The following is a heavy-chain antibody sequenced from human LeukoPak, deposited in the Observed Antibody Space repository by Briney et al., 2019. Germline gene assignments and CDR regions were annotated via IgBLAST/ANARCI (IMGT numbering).Heavy chain of an antibody. CDR1: GYTFTGYY. CDR3: ARRYTAKVTFGMDV. Sequence: ASVKVSCKASGYTFTGYYLHWVRQAPGQGLEWMGWINPNSGGTNYAQKFQGRVTMTRDTSISTAYMELSRLRSDDTAVYYCARRYTAKVTFGMDVWGQGTTVTVSS. V-gene: IGHV1-2*02. CDR2: INPNSGGT. J-gene: IGHJ6*02. D-gene: IGHD5-18*01.